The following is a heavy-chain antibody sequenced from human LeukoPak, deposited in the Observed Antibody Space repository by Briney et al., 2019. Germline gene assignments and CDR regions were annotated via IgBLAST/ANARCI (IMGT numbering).Heavy chain of an antibody. CDR3: AKDTSDRSGYFYYFDY. D-gene: IGHD3-22*01. Sequence: GGSLRLSCAASGFTVSSISMSWVRQAPGKGLEWVSVIYSGGSTYFADSVKGRFTISRDNSKNTLYLQLNSLRAEDTAVYYCAKDTSDRSGYFYYFDYWGQGTLVTVSS. V-gene: IGHV3-66*01. J-gene: IGHJ4*02. CDR1: GFTVSSIS. CDR2: IYSGGST.